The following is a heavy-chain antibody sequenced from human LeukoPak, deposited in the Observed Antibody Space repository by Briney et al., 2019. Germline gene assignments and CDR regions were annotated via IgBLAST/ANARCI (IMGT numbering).Heavy chain of an antibody. CDR2: IIPIFGTA. CDR3: ARAYNWNDWDYYYMDV. D-gene: IGHD1-20*01. V-gene: IGHV1-69*06. CDR1: GGTFSSYA. J-gene: IGHJ6*03. Sequence: ASVKVSCKASGGTFSSYAISWVRQAPGQGLEWMGGIIPIFGTANYAQKFQGRVTITADKSTSTAYMELSSLRSEDTAVYYCARAYNWNDWDYYYMDVWGKGTTVTISS.